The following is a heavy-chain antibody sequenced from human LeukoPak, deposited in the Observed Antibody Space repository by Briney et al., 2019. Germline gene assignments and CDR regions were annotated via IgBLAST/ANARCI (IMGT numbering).Heavy chain of an antibody. Sequence: GGSLRLSCAASGFTFSSYSTNWVRQAPGKGLEWVSSISSSSSYIYYADSVKGRFTISRDNAKNSLYLQMNSLRAEDTAVYYCARNRRDGYRDDAFDIWGQGTMVTVSS. V-gene: IGHV3-21*01. CDR2: ISSSSSYI. J-gene: IGHJ3*02. D-gene: IGHD5-24*01. CDR3: ARNRRDGYRDDAFDI. CDR1: GFTFSSYS.